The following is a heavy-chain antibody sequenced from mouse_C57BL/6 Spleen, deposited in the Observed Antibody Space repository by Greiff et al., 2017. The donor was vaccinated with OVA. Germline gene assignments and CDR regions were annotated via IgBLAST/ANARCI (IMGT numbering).Heavy chain of an antibody. D-gene: IGHD2-4*01. CDR2: ISGGGGNT. J-gene: IGHJ4*01. CDR1: GFTFSSYT. CDR3: ARFDYDGAMDY. Sequence: EVQVVESGGGLVKPGGSLKLSCAASGFTFSSYTMSWVRQTPEKRLEWVATISGGGGNTYYPDSVKGRFTISRDNAKNTLYLQMSSLRSEDTALYYCARFDYDGAMDYWGQGTSVTVSS. V-gene: IGHV5-9*01.